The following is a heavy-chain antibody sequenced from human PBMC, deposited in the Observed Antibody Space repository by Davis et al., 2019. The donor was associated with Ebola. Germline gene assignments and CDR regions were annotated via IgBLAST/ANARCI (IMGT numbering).Heavy chain of an antibody. V-gene: IGHV3-53*01. D-gene: IGHD6-6*01. Sequence: GESLKISCAASGFTVSSNYMSWVRQAPGKGLEWVSVIYNGGSTYYADSVKGRFTISRDNSKNTLYLQMNSLRAEDTAVYYCARGLAARRYYYGMDVWGQGTTVTVSS. CDR3: ARGLAARRYYYGMDV. J-gene: IGHJ6*02. CDR2: IYNGGST. CDR1: GFTVSSNY.